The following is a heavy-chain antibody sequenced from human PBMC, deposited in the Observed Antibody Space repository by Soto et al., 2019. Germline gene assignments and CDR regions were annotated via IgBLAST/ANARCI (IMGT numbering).Heavy chain of an antibody. V-gene: IGHV3-74*01. D-gene: IGHD3-10*01. CDR2: INSDGSST. CDR3: ARGSRITMVRGVILRRYYGMDV. Sequence: EVQLVESGGGLVQPGGSLRLSCAASGFTFSSYWMHWVRQAPGKGLVWVSRINSDGSSTSYADSVKGRFTISRDNAKNTLYLQMNSLRAEDTAVYYCARGSRITMVRGVILRRYYGMDVLGQGTTVTVSS. CDR1: GFTFSSYW. J-gene: IGHJ6*02.